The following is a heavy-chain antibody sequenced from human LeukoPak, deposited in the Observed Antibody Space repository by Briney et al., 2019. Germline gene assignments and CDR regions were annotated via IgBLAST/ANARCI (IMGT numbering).Heavy chain of an antibody. CDR1: GYTLTELS. V-gene: IGHV1-24*01. D-gene: IGHD4-11*01. CDR3: ATASYSNYFLGKYYYYMDV. Sequence: GASVTVSCKVFGYTLTELSIHWVRQAPGKGLEWMGSFDPEEGETINAQKFQGRVTVTEDTLTNTAYMELSSLRSEDTAVYYCATASYSNYFLGKYYYYMDVWGKGTTVTVSS. J-gene: IGHJ6*03. CDR2: FDPEEGET.